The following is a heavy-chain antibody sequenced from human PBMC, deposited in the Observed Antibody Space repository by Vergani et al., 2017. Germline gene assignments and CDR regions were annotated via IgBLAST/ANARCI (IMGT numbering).Heavy chain of an antibody. Sequence: QVQLVQSGAEVKKPGSSVKVSCKASGGTFSSYTISWVRQAPGQGLEWMGRIIPILGIANYAQKFQGRVTITADESTRTAYMELSSLRSEDTAVYYCARVNGDWYFGLWGRGTLVTVSS. CDR1: GGTFSSYT. J-gene: IGHJ2*01. CDR3: ARVNGDWYFGL. D-gene: IGHD3-10*01. V-gene: IGHV1-69*02. CDR2: IIPILGIA.